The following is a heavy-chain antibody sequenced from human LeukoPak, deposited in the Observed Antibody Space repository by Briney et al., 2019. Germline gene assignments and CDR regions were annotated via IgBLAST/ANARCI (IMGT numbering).Heavy chain of an antibody. J-gene: IGHJ6*02. CDR1: GCSISSYY. CDR2: IYYSGST. V-gene: IGHV4-59*08. CDR3: ARHFCGILEGYYYGMDV. Sequence: KPSETLSLTCTVSGCSISSYYWSWIRPPPGKGLEWVGYIYYSGSTNYNPSLKSRVTISVDTSRNQFSLKLSSVTAADTAVYYCARHFCGILEGYYYGMDVWGQGTTVTVSS. D-gene: IGHD3-3*01.